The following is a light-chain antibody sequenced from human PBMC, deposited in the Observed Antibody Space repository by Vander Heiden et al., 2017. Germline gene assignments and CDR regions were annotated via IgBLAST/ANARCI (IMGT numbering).Light chain of an antibody. CDR2: EVS. CDR1: SSDVGGYNY. CDR3: SSYTSSSTEV. J-gene: IGLJ1*01. V-gene: IGLV2-14*01. Sequence: QSALTQPASVSGSPGQSINISCTGTSSDVGGYNYVSWYQQHPGKAPKRMIYEVSNRPSGVSNRFSGSKSGNTASLTISGLQAEYEADYYCSSYTSSSTEVFGTGTKVTVL.